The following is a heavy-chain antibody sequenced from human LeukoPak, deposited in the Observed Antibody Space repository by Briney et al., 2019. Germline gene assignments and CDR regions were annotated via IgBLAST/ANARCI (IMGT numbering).Heavy chain of an antibody. V-gene: IGHV3-48*01. D-gene: IGHD2-21*01. CDR1: GFTFSSYS. Sequence: GSLRLSCAASGFTFSSYSMNWVRQAPGKGLEWVSYISTSSSTIHYADSVKGRFTISRDNAKNSLYLQMNSLRAEDTAVYYCARESLGGGDDAFDIWGQGTMVTVSS. CDR3: ARESLGGGDDAFDI. J-gene: IGHJ3*02. CDR2: ISTSSSTI.